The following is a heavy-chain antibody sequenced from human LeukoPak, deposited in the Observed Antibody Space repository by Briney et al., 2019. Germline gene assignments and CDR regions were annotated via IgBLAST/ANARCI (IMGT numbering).Heavy chain of an antibody. CDR2: VTISGGDA. CDR3: XXSRAXXTXLLFDY. V-gene: IGHV3-23*01. Sequence: GGSLRLSCAASGFTFSSYAMSWVRQAPGKGPEWVSAVTISGGDAFYADSVKGRFTISRDNSKNTLSLQMNSLRVEDTAVYYCXXSRAXXTXLLFDYWGQGTLVTVSS. J-gene: IGHJ4*02. D-gene: IGHD6-13*01. CDR1: GFTFSSYA.